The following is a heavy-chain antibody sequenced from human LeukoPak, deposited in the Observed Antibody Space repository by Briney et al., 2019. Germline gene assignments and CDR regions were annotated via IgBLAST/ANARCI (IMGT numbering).Heavy chain of an antibody. J-gene: IGHJ6*03. V-gene: IGHV5-51*01. CDR2: IYPGDSDT. Sequence: GESLKISCKGFEYNLTNYWIGWVRQMPGKGLEWMGIIYPGDSDTRYSPSFQGQVTISADKSISTAYLQWSSLKASDTAMYYCARHGAYYYYYMDVWGKGTTVTVSS. CDR1: EYNLTNYW. CDR3: ARHGAYYYYYMDV.